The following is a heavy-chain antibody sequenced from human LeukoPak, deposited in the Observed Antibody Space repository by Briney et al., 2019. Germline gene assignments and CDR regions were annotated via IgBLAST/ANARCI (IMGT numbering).Heavy chain of an antibody. Sequence: SETLSLTCTVSGGSISSYYWSWIRQPAGKGLEWIGRIYTSGSTNYNPSLKSRVTMSVDTSKNQFSLKLSSVTAADTAVYYCARITPMVRVDAFDTWGQGTMVTVSS. V-gene: IGHV4-4*07. J-gene: IGHJ3*02. D-gene: IGHD3-10*01. CDR2: IYTSGST. CDR3: ARITPMVRVDAFDT. CDR1: GGSISSYY.